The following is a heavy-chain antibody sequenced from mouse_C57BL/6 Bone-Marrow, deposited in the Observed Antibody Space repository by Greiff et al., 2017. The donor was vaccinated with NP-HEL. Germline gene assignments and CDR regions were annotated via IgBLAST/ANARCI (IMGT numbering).Heavy chain of an antibody. CDR2: INPNYGTT. CDR3: ARTPITTVVAPLAMDY. J-gene: IGHJ4*01. Sequence: EVKLVESGPELVKPGASVKISCKASGYSFTDYNMNWVKQSNGKSLEWIGVINPNYGTTSYNQKFKGKATLTVDQSSSTAYMQLNSLTSEDSAVYYCARTPITTVVAPLAMDYWGQGTSVTVSS. D-gene: IGHD1-1*01. CDR1: GYSFTDYN. V-gene: IGHV1-39*01.